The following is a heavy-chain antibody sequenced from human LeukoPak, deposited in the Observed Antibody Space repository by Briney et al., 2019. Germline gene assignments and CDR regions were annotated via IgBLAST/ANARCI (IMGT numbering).Heavy chain of an antibody. J-gene: IGHJ4*02. CDR3: ARTGYSNYYDY. CDR1: GGSISSGGYC. V-gene: IGHV4-30-2*01. D-gene: IGHD4-4*01. CDR2: IYHSGST. Sequence: SETLSLTCAVSGGSISSGGYCWSWIRQPPGKGLEWIGYIYHSGSTYYNPSLKSRVTISVDRSKNQFSLKLSSVTAADTAVYYCARTGYSNYYDYWGQGTLVTVSS.